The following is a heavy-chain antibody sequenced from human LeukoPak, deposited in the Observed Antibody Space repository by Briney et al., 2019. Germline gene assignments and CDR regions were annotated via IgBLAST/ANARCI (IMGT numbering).Heavy chain of an antibody. CDR1: GFTVSNNY. J-gene: IGHJ1*01. Sequence: GGSLRLSCAASGFTVSNNYMSWVRQAPGKGLEWVSLIYTGGTAYYADSVKGRFTISRDNSKNTLYLQMNSLRAEDTAVYYCAKDRSGSYYGYFQHWGQGTLVTVSS. CDR3: AKDRSGSYYGYFQH. D-gene: IGHD1-26*01. CDR2: IYTGGTA. V-gene: IGHV3-53*05.